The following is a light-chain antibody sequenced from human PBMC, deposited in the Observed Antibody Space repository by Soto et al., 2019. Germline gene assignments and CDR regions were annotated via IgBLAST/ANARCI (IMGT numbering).Light chain of an antibody. CDR2: AAS. CDR3: LQHDSYPRT. CDR1: QGIGNY. J-gene: IGKJ1*01. Sequence: DIQLSQSPSAMSASVGVRVLITCRASQGIGNYLAWFQQKRGKVPKRLIYAASSLQSAVPSRFSGSGSGTEFTLTISSLQPEDFATYYFLQHDSYPRTFGQGTKVDIK. V-gene: IGKV1-17*03.